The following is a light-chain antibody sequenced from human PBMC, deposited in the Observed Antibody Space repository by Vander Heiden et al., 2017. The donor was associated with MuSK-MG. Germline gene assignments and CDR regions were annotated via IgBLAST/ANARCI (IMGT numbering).Light chain of an antibody. Sequence: AMPPTPLSPSVTPGQPASISCKSSHSLLHSDGKNYFNWYLQKPGQPPQLLIYEVSNRFSGVPERFRGSGSGTDFTLNISRVEAEDVGVYYCIQSEQLPRTFGQGTRVEIK. CDR1: HSLLHSDGKNY. V-gene: IGKV2D-29*01. J-gene: IGKJ1*01. CDR2: EVS. CDR3: IQSEQLPRT.